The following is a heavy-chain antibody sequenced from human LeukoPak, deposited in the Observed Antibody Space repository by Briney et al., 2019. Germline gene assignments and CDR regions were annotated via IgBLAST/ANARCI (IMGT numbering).Heavy chain of an antibody. CDR1: GGTFNNYA. Sequence: SVKVSCKASGGTFNNYAINWVRQAPGQGLEWMGGIIPIFGSSNYAQKFQGRVTITADESTTTAYMELSSLRSEDTAVYYCARVTHTELSTWFDPWGQGTLVTISS. J-gene: IGHJ5*02. CDR2: IIPIFGSS. V-gene: IGHV1-69*13. CDR3: ARVTHTELSTWFDP. D-gene: IGHD5-18*01.